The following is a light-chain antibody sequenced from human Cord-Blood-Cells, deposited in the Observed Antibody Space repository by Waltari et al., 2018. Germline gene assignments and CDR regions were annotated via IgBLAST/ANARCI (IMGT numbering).Light chain of an antibody. CDR3: SSYTSSSTLRV. CDR1: SSDVGGYNY. V-gene: IGLV2-14*01. Sequence: QSALTQPASVSGSPGQSITISCTGTSSDVGGYNYVSWYQQHPGKAPKLMIYDVSKRPSGVSNHFSGSKSGNTASLTISGLQAEDEADYYCSSYTSSSTLRVFGGGTKLTVL. J-gene: IGLJ3*02. CDR2: DVS.